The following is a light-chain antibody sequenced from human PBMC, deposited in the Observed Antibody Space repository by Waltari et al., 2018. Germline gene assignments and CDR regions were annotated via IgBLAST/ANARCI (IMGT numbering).Light chain of an antibody. Sequence: DSQMTQSPSSVSASVGDRVTITCRASQDITGWLAWYQQKPGKVPKMLIYSVSTLQSGGPTIFSGSGSGTKFTLTNASLQSEDAGTYYCQQATSFPPTFGGGTKVE. J-gene: IGKJ4*01. V-gene: IGKV1-12*01. CDR3: QQATSFPPT. CDR2: SVS. CDR1: QDITGW.